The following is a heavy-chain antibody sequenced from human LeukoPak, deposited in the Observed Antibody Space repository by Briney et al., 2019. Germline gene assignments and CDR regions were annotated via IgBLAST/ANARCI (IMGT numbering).Heavy chain of an antibody. CDR1: GGSISGFY. CDR2: MDKSGST. CDR3: ARDYSKGGGFDF. D-gene: IGHD4-11*01. V-gene: IGHV4-59*01. J-gene: IGHJ4*02. Sequence: SEILSLTCSVSGGSISGFYWSWIRQPPGKGLEWIGYMDKSGSTTYNPSLKSRVTISVDTSKNQFSLRLSPVTAADTAVYYCARDYSKGGGFDFWGQGTLVTVSS.